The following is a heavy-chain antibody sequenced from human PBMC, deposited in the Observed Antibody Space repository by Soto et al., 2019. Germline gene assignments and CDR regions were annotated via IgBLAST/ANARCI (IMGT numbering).Heavy chain of an antibody. CDR3: ARGGQQLAHRGVYYFDY. V-gene: IGHV4-30-2*01. Sequence: PSETLSLTCAASGGSISSGGYSWSWIRQPPGKGLEWIGYIYHSGSTYYNPSLESRVTISVDRSKNQFSLKLSSVTAADTAVYYCARGGQQLAHRGVYYFDYWGQGTLVTVSS. D-gene: IGHD6-13*01. CDR2: IYHSGST. CDR1: GGSISSGGYS. J-gene: IGHJ4*02.